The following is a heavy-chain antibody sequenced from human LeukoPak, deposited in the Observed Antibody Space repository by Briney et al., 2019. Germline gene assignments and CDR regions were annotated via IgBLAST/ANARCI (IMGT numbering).Heavy chain of an antibody. D-gene: IGHD2-2*01. Sequence: GASVKVSCKASGYTFTGYYMHWVRQAPGQGLEWMGWISPNSGDTDIAQKFQGRVTMTRDTSIATSYMEVDSLTSDDTAVYYCARESACGTTNCLAPADWLDPGGQGTLVIVSS. CDR2: ISPNSGDT. CDR3: ARESACGTTNCLAPADWLDP. J-gene: IGHJ5*02. V-gene: IGHV1-2*02. CDR1: GYTFTGYY.